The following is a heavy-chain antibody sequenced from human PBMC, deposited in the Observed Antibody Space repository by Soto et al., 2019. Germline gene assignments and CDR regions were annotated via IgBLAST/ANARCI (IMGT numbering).Heavy chain of an antibody. CDR1: GFTFSSYG. V-gene: IGHV3-30*03. Sequence: QVQLVESGGGVVQPGGSPRLSCTASGFTFSSYGMYWVRQAPGKGLEWVAIISYDGRNENYADSVEGRLTVSRDNSKSTLYLHMNNLRPDDTAVYYCVRHRTEYETGRGLDPWGQGTLVTVSS. D-gene: IGHD3-10*01. CDR2: ISYDGRNE. J-gene: IGHJ5*02. CDR3: VRHRTEYETGRGLDP.